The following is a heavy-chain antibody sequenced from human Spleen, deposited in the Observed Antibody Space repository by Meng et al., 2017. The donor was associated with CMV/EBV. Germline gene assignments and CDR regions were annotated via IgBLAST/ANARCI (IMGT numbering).Heavy chain of an antibody. CDR3: ARDFYDIEGHNYDCFDP. CDR2: ISGYNGRT. Sequence: ASVKVSCKTSGYPFTSYGISWVRQAPGQGLEWMGWISGYNGRTNYAQNFQGRLIMTADTSTSTAYMELRSLRSDDTAVYYCARDFYDIEGHNYDCFDPWAQGALVTVSS. D-gene: IGHD2/OR15-2a*01. J-gene: IGHJ5*02. V-gene: IGHV1-18*01. CDR1: GYPFTSYG.